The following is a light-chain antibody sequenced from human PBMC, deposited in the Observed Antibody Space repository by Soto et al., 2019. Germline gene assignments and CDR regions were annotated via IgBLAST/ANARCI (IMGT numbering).Light chain of an antibody. CDR3: QQYGSAPWT. J-gene: IGKJ1*01. V-gene: IGKV3-20*01. CDR1: RSVSSNY. Sequence: EIVLTQSPGTLSLSPVERATISCRASRSVSSNYLAWYQQKPGQAPRLLIYAASNRASGIPDRFGGSGSATDFTLTVSRLETEDFAVYYCQQYGSAPWTFGQGTKVEI. CDR2: AAS.